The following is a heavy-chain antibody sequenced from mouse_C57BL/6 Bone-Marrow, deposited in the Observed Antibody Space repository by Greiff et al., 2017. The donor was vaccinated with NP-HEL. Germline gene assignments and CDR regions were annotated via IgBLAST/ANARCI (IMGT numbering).Heavy chain of an antibody. CDR3: ASYYYGHYAMDY. CDR1: GFSLTSYG. V-gene: IGHV2-2*01. D-gene: IGHD1-1*01. Sequence: VQVVESGPGLVQPSQSLSITCTVSGFSLTSYGVHWVRQSPGKGLEWLGVIWSGGSTDYNAAFISRLSISKDNSKSQVFFKMNSLQADDTAIYYCASYYYGHYAMDYWGQGTSVTVSS. J-gene: IGHJ4*01. CDR2: IWSGGST.